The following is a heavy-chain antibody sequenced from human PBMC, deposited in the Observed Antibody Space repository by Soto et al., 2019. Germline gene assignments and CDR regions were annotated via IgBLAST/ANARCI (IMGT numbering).Heavy chain of an antibody. V-gene: IGHV1-3*01. Sequence: MHWVRQAPGQRLEWMGWINAASGKTQYSQKFQGRVTIARDTSASTAYMELSSLRSEDTAVYYCARDRYYGSGSYNHMDVWGKGTTVTVSS. CDR3: ARDRYYGSGSYNHMDV. D-gene: IGHD3-10*01. CDR2: INAASGKT. J-gene: IGHJ6*03.